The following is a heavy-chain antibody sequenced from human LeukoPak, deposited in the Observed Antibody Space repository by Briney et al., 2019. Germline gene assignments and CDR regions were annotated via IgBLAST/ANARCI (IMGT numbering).Heavy chain of an antibody. D-gene: IGHD6-25*01. Sequence: SQTLSLTCAVYGGSFSGYYWSWIRQPPGTGLDSIGEINHSGSTNYNPSLKSRVTISVDTSKNQFSLKLSSVTAADTAMYYCARATAAPSSYYFDHWGQGTLVTVSS. V-gene: IGHV4-34*01. CDR1: GGSFSGYY. CDR2: INHSGST. CDR3: ARATAAPSSYYFDH. J-gene: IGHJ4*02.